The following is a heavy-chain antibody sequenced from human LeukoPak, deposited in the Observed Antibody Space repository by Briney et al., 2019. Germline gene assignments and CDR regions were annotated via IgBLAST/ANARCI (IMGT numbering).Heavy chain of an antibody. J-gene: IGHJ4*02. CDR2: IKQDGSEK. Sequence: GGSLRLSCAASAFTFSYYWMNWVRQAPGKGLEWVASIKQDGSEKYYVDSVKGRFSISRDNAKNSLYLQMNSLRVEDTAVYYCALLAVASDFDYWGQGALVTVSS. V-gene: IGHV3-7*01. D-gene: IGHD6-19*01. CDR1: AFTFSYYW. CDR3: ALLAVASDFDY.